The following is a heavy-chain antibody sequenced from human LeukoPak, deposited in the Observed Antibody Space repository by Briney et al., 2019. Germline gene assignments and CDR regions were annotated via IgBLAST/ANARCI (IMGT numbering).Heavy chain of an antibody. D-gene: IGHD6-13*01. CDR3: ARDLAGGG. CDR2: INPNSGGT. J-gene: IGHJ4*02. Sequence: GASVKVSCKASGYTFTGYYMHWVRQAPGQGLEWMGWINPNSGGTNYAQKFQGRVTITADKSTSTAYMELSSLRSEDTAVYYCARDLAGGGWGQGTLVTVSS. CDR1: GYTFTGYY. V-gene: IGHV1-2*02.